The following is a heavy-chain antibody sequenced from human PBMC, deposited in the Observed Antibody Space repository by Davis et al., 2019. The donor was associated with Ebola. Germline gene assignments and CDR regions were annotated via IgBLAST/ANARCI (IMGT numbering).Heavy chain of an antibody. CDR1: GYSFTSQH. CDR3: ARGRPHGDYGD. CDR2: FNPSGGST. V-gene: IGHV1-46*01. Sequence: AASVKVSCKTSGYSFTSQHMHWVRQVPGQGLEWMGIFNPSGGSTGYAQNFQGRVTMTRNTSASTAYMELNSLRSEDTAVYYCARGRPHGDYGDWGQGTLVTVSS. J-gene: IGHJ4*02. D-gene: IGHD4-17*01.